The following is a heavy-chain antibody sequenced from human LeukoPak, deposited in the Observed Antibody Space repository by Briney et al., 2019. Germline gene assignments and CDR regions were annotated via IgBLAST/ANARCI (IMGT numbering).Heavy chain of an antibody. CDR2: IKGRSDTI. CDR3: ARTLFGAYNWFDP. J-gene: IGHJ5*02. D-gene: IGHD3-3*01. Sequence: GGSLRLSCTASGFIFNNYGMNWVRQAPGKGLEWISYIKGRSDTIHYADSVKGRFTISRDNAKSSLYLQMNSLRVEDTAVYYCARTLFGAYNWFDPWGQGALVTVSS. CDR1: GFIFNNYG. V-gene: IGHV3-48*04.